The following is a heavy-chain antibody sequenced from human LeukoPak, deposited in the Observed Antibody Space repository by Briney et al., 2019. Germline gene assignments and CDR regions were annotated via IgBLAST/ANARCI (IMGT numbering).Heavy chain of an antibody. CDR2: INPNSGGT. J-gene: IGHJ5*02. D-gene: IGHD2-15*01. CDR3: ARGAGYCSGGSCYQRFDP. Sequence: ASVKVSCKASRYTFTGYYMHWVRQAPGQGLEWMGWINPNSGGTNYAQKFQGRVTMTRDTSISTAYMELSRLRSDDTAVYYCARGAGYCSGGSCYQRFDPWGQGTLVTASS. V-gene: IGHV1-2*02. CDR1: RYTFTGYY.